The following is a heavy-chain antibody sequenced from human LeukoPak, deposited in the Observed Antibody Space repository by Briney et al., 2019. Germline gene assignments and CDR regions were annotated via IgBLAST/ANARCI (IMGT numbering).Heavy chain of an antibody. CDR2: IYYSGST. CDR1: GGSISSNGYY. V-gene: IGHV4-39*01. CDR3: ARQLGYCSGGSCSFYFDY. Sequence: SETLYLTCTVSGGSISSNGYYWGWIRQPPGKGLQWIGTIYYSGSTYYNPSLESRVTISVDTSMNQFSLKLSSVTAADTAVYYCARQLGYCSGGSCSFYFDYWGQGTLVTVSS. J-gene: IGHJ4*02. D-gene: IGHD2-15*01.